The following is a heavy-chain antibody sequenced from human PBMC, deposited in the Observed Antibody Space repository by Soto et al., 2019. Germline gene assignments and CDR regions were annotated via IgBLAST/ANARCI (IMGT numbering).Heavy chain of an antibody. CDR1: GGSISSGGYY. CDR2: IYYSGST. CDR3: ARGSSLSEELRPHFDY. V-gene: IGHV4-31*03. D-gene: IGHD1-7*01. J-gene: IGHJ4*02. Sequence: QVQLQESGPGLVKPSQTLSLTCTVSGGSISSGGYYWSWIRQHPGKGLEWIGYIYYSGSTYYNPSLKSRVTISVDTSKNQFSLKLGSVTAADTAVYYCARGSSLSEELRPHFDYWGQGTLVTVSS.